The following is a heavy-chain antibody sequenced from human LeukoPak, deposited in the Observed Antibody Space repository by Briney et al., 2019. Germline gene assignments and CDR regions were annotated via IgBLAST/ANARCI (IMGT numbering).Heavy chain of an antibody. J-gene: IGHJ4*02. CDR1: GFTFSSYS. CDR3: ARGGGTGLGIR. Sequence: GGSLRLSYAASGFTFSSYSMNWVRQAPGKGLEWVSSISSSSSYIYYADSVKGRFTISRDNAKNSLYLQMNSLRAEDTAVYYCARGGGTGLGIRWGQGTLVTVSS. V-gene: IGHV3-21*01. D-gene: IGHD1/OR15-1a*01. CDR2: ISSSSSYI.